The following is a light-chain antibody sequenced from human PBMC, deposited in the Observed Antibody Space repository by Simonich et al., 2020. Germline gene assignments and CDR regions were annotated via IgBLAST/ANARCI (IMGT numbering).Light chain of an antibody. V-gene: IGKV3-15*01. Sequence: EIVMTQSPATLSWSPGERATLSCRASQSVRSNLTWYQQKPGQAPRLLIYGASTRATGIPARFSGSGSGTEFTLTISSMQSEDFAVYYCQQYNNWPRTFGQGTKVEIK. J-gene: IGKJ1*01. CDR3: QQYNNWPRT. CDR2: GAS. CDR1: QSVRSN.